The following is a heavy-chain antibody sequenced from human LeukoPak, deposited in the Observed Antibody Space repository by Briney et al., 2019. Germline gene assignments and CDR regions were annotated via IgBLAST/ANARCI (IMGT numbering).Heavy chain of an antibody. Sequence: GGTLRLSCAASGFTFSSYAMSSVREAPGKGLEWGSTISATGGGTVYADSVKGRFTISRDNAETMLLLQMNSLRADDTAVYYCAKDWATLPSRLSPFDSWGQGILVTVSS. J-gene: IGHJ4*02. V-gene: IGHV3-23*01. CDR1: GFTFSSYA. CDR2: ISATGGGT. D-gene: IGHD6-6*01. CDR3: AKDWATLPSRLSPFDS.